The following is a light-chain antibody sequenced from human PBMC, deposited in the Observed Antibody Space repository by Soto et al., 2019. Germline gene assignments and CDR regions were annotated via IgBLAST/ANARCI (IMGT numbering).Light chain of an antibody. J-gene: IGLJ2*01. CDR3: SSYAGSNILI. Sequence: QSALTQPPSASGSPGQSITISCTGTSSDVGGYNYVSWYQQHPGSAPKLIIHEVNKRPSGVPDRFSGSKSGNTASLTVTGLQAEDEADYYCSSYAGSNILIFGEGTKLTVL. CDR2: EVN. CDR1: SSDVGGYNY. V-gene: IGLV2-8*01.